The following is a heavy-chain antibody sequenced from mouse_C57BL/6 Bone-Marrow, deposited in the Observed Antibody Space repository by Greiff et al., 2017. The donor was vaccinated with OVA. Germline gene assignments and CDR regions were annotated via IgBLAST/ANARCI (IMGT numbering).Heavy chain of an antibody. Sequence: QVQLQQPGAELVKPGASVKLSCKASGYTFTSYWMHWVKQRPGQGLEWIGMIHPNSGSTNYNEKFKSKATLTVDKSSSTAYMQLSSLTSEDSAVYYCERYSSYDYFDYWGQGTTLTVSA. D-gene: IGHD1-1*01. CDR2: IHPNSGST. V-gene: IGHV1-64*01. CDR3: ERYSSYDYFDY. CDR1: GYTFTSYW. J-gene: IGHJ2*01.